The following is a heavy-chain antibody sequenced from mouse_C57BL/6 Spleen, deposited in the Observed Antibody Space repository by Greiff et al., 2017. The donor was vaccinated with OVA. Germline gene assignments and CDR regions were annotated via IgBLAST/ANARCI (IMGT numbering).Heavy chain of an antibody. D-gene: IGHD1-1*01. V-gene: IGHV1-15*01. CDR1: GYTFTDYE. Sequence: QVQLKESGAELVRPGASVTLSCKASGYTFTDYEMHWVKQTPVHGLEWIGAIDPETGGTAYNQKFKGKAILTADKSSSTAYMELRSLTSEDSAVYYCTRSPYYYGSTVWGTGTTVTVSS. CDR2: IDPETGGT. CDR3: TRSPYYYGSTV. J-gene: IGHJ1*03.